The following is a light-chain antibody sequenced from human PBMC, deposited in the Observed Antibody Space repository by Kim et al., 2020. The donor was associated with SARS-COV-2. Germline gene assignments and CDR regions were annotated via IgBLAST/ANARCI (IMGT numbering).Light chain of an antibody. CDR1: NIGDKS. CDR2: YDS. CDR3: QVWDSSSDHPV. J-gene: IGLJ2*01. Sequence: APGKTARITCGGNNIGDKSVHWYQQKPGQAPVVVISYDSDRPSGIPERFSGSNSGNTATVTISRVEAGDEADYYCQVWDSSSDHPVFGGGTKLTVL. V-gene: IGLV3-21*04.